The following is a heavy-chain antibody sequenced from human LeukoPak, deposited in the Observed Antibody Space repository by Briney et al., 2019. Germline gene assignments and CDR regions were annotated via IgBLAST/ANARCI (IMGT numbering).Heavy chain of an antibody. CDR1: GFIFGSYA. CDR3: ATTLGYSYGYIYFDY. V-gene: IGHV3-23*01. CDR2: ISGSGGST. Sequence: GGSLRLSCTASGFIFGSYAMSWVRQAPGKGLEWVSAISGSGGSTYYADSVKGRFTISRDNSKNTLYLQMNSLRAEDTAVYYCATTLGYSYGYIYFDYWGQGTLVTVSS. J-gene: IGHJ4*02. D-gene: IGHD5-18*01.